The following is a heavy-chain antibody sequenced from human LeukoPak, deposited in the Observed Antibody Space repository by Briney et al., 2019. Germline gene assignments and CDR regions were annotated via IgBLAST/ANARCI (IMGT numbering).Heavy chain of an antibody. CDR2: IKSNSAGGTA. D-gene: IGHD2-2*01. CDR1: GFAVSSNY. Sequence: PGGSLRLSCAASGFAVSSNYMTWVRQAPGKGLEWVGRIKSNSAGGTADYAAPVQGRFTISRDDSKDTLYLQMNSLKTEDTAVYYCVAVASHYLRGGSCHYYIYWGQGTLVTVSS. V-gene: IGHV3-15*01. J-gene: IGHJ4*02. CDR3: VAVASHYLRGGSCHYYIY.